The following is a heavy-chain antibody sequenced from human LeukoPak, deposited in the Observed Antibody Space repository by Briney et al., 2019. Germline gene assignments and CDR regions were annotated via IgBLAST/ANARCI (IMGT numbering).Heavy chain of an antibody. Sequence: GGSLRLSCAASGFTFSSYSMNWVRQAPGKGLEWVSSISSSSSSYIYYADSVKGRFTISRDNAKNSLYLQMNSLRAEDTAVYYCARSRYQLLQEGIDYWGQGTLVTVSS. CDR1: GFTFSSYS. V-gene: IGHV3-21*01. D-gene: IGHD2-2*01. J-gene: IGHJ4*02. CDR2: ISSSSSSYI. CDR3: ARSRYQLLQEGIDY.